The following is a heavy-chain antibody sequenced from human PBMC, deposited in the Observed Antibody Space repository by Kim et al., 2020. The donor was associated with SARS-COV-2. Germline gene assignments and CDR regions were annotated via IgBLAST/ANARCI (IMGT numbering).Heavy chain of an antibody. D-gene: IGHD6-19*01. CDR3: AKVAGTGRDYYYGMDV. Sequence: VKGRFTISRDNSKNTLYLQMNSLRAEDTAVYYCAKVAGTGRDYYYGMDVWGQGTTVTVSS. V-gene: IGHV3-30*02. J-gene: IGHJ6*02.